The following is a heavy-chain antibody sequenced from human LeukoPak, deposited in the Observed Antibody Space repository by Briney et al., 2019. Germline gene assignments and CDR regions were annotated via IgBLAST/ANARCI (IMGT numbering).Heavy chain of an antibody. V-gene: IGHV3-21*01. CDR2: ISGSSNYI. D-gene: IGHD3-22*01. Sequence: GGSLRLSCAASGFTFSTFSMNWVRQAPGKGLEWVSSISGSSNYIYYADSVKGRFTISRDNAKNSPYLQMNSLRAEDSAVYYCARALHDSSGYSPLGDYWGQGTLVTVSS. CDR1: GFTFSTFS. CDR3: ARALHDSSGYSPLGDY. J-gene: IGHJ4*02.